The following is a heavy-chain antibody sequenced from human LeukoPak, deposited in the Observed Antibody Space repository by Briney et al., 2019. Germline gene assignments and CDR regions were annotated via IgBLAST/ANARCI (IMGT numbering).Heavy chain of an antibody. D-gene: IGHD3-22*01. CDR1: GFTFSSYS. Sequence: PGGSLRLSCAASGFTFSSYSMNWVRQAPGKGLEWVSSISSSSSYIYCADSVKGRFTISRDNAKNSLYLQMNSLRAEDTAVYYCARDATYDSSGYRSDVGAFDIWGQGTMVTVSS. CDR3: ARDATYDSSGYRSDVGAFDI. J-gene: IGHJ3*02. CDR2: ISSSSSYI. V-gene: IGHV3-21*01.